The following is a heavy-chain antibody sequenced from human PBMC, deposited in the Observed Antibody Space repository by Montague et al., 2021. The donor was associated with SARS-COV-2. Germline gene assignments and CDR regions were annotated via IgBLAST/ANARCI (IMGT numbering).Heavy chain of an antibody. D-gene: IGHD6-19*01. Sequence: SETLSLTCTVSGGSITSYYWSWIRQPAGKGLECIGLIYTSGSTNYNPSPKSRVTMSVDTSKSQFSLKLTSVTAADTAVYYCARHTRGWQPFDFWGQGTLVTVSS. CDR1: GGSITSYY. CDR2: IYTSGST. CDR3: ARHTRGWQPFDF. V-gene: IGHV4-4*07. J-gene: IGHJ4*02.